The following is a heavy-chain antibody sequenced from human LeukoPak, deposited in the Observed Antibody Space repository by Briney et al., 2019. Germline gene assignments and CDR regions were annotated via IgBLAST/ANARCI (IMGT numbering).Heavy chain of an antibody. D-gene: IGHD5-12*01. J-gene: IGHJ3*02. V-gene: IGHV1-2*02. CDR3: AKVVAQISDAFDI. Sequence: GASVKVSCKASGYSFTGHYMHWVRQAPGQGLEWMGWINPKSGDTNYAQKFQGRVTMTRDTSISTAYMDMSSLRSDDTAVYYCAKVVAQISDAFDIWGQGTMVTVSS. CDR2: INPKSGDT. CDR1: GYSFTGHY.